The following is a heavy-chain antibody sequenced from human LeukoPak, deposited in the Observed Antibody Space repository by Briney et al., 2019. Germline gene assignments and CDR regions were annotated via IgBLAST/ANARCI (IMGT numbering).Heavy chain of an antibody. CDR3: ARGVYYYDSSGYYPDAFDI. V-gene: IGHV4-30-2*01. J-gene: IGHJ3*02. CDR2: IYHSGST. CDR1: GGSISSGGYY. D-gene: IGHD3-22*01. Sequence: SETLSLTCTVSGGSISSGGYYWSWIRQPPGKGLEWIGYIYHSGSTYYNPSLKSRVTISVDRSKNQFSLKLSSVTAADTAVYYCARGVYYYDSSGYYPDAFDIWGQGTMVTVSS.